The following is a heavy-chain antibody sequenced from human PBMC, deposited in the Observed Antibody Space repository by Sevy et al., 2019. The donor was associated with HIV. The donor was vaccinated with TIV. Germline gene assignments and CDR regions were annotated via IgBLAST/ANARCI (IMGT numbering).Heavy chain of an antibody. CDR3: ARISSYVCGSSYPFDI. D-gene: IGHD3-16*01. V-gene: IGHV3-7*01. CDR2: IKQDGSQK. Sequence: GGSLRLSCVASEFTFSNYWMTWVRQAPGKGLEWVANIKQDGSQKYFVDSVEGRFTISRDNAKNSLFLHMNSLRAEDRAVYYCARISSYVCGSSYPFDIWGQGTMVTVSS. CDR1: EFTFSNYW. J-gene: IGHJ3*02.